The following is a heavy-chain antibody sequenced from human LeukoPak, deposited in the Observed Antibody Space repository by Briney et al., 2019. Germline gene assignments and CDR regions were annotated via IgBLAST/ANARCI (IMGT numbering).Heavy chain of an antibody. CDR3: ARGVLAGYYNDSGVFYFDC. CDR2: IKEDGNEK. V-gene: IGHV3-7*01. D-gene: IGHD3-22*01. Sequence: PGGSLRLSCAASGFTFSDHWMSWVRQAPGKGLEWVANIKEDGNEKYYADSVKGRFTISRDNTKNSLYLQMNSLRAEDTAVYYCARGVLAGYYNDSGVFYFDCWGQGPLVTVSS. CDR1: GFTFSDHW. J-gene: IGHJ4*02.